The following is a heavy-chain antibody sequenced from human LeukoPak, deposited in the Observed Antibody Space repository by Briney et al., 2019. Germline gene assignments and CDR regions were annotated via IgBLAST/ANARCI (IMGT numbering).Heavy chain of an antibody. V-gene: IGHV1-2*02. D-gene: IGHD2-2*01. CDR1: GYTFTGYY. CDR2: INPNSGGT. CDR3: ARAVGVPGENRRAPHNWFDP. J-gene: IGHJ5*02. Sequence: GASVKVSCKASGYTFTGYYMHWVRQAPGRGLEWMGWINPNSGGTNYAQKFQGRVTMTRDTSISTAYMELSRLRSDDTAVYYCARAVGVPGENRRAPHNWFDPWGQGTLVTVSS.